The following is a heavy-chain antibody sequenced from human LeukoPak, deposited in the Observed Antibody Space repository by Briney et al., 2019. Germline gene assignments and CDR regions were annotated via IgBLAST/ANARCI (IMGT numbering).Heavy chain of an antibody. CDR1: GFTFSSYG. CDR2: ISYDGSNK. J-gene: IGHJ4*02. V-gene: IGHV3-30*18. CDR3: AKAPWN. D-gene: IGHD3-3*01. Sequence: GGSLRLSCAASGFTFSSYGMHWVRQAPGKGLEWVAVISYDGSNKYYADSEKGRFTISRDNSKNTLYLQMNSLRAEDTAVYYCAKAPWNWGQGTPVTASS.